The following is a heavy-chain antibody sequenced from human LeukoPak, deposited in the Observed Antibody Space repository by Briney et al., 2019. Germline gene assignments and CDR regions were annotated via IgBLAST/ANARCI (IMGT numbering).Heavy chain of an antibody. J-gene: IGHJ4*02. CDR3: TKRKNSDYPFDY. D-gene: IGHD4-11*01. CDR2: INWSSSDI. CDR1: GFSFTNYW. V-gene: IGHV3-9*01. Sequence: GGSLRLSCAASGFSFTNYWMHWVRQAPGKGLEWVSGINWSSSDIIYADSVKGRFTISRDNAKNSLYLLMDSLRPEDTAFYYCTKRKNSDYPFDYWGQGTLVTVSS.